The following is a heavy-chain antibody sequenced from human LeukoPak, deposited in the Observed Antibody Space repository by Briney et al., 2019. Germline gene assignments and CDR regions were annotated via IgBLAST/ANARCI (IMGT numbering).Heavy chain of an antibody. CDR1: GFSFSGYA. V-gene: IGHV3-23*01. CDR2: ISAGAGST. J-gene: IGHJ4*02. CDR3: AKDWYFDY. Sequence: PGGSLRLSCAASGFSFSGYAMSWVRQAPGKGLEWVSSISAGAGSTYYTDSVKGRFTISRDNSKNTLYLQMNSLRAEDTAVYYCAKDWYFDYWGQGTLVTVSS.